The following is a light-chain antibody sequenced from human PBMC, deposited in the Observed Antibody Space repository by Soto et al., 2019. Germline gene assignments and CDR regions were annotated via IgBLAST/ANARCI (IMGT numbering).Light chain of an antibody. CDR2: EVS. CDR3: SSYAGNNIHYV. V-gene: IGLV2-8*01. Sequence: QSVLTQPPSASGSAGQSVTISCTGTSTDVGGYNYVSWYQQHPGKAPKLMIYEVSKRPSGVPDRFSGSKSGNTASLTVSGLLAEDDADYYCSSYAGNNIHYVFGTGTKLTVL. CDR1: STDVGGYNY. J-gene: IGLJ1*01.